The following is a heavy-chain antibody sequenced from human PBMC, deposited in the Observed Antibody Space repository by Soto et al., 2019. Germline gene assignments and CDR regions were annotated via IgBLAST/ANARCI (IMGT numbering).Heavy chain of an antibody. CDR3: ASSLISAPFAWFAFDI. Sequence: QVQLVQSGAEVKKPGSSVKVSCKASGGTFSSYAISWVRQAPGQGLEWMGGIIPIFGTANYAQKFQGRVTITGDEARSTAYMELSSLRSEDTAVYYCASSLISAPFAWFAFDIWGQGTMVTVSS. D-gene: IGHD3-9*01. CDR1: GGTFSSYA. J-gene: IGHJ3*02. V-gene: IGHV1-69*12. CDR2: IIPIFGTA.